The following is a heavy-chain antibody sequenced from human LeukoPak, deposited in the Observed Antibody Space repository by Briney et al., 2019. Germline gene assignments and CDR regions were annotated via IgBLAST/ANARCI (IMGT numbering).Heavy chain of an antibody. V-gene: IGHV4-59*01. J-gene: IGHJ6*02. D-gene: IGHD3-22*01. CDR2: IYYSGST. CDR1: GGSISSYY. Sequence: SETLSLTCTVSGGSISSYYWSWIRQPPGKGLEWIGYIYYSGSTNYNPSLKSRVTISVDTSKNQFSLELSSVTAADTAVYYCAREGIAAAPYYYDSSGRGMDVWGQGTTVTVSS. CDR3: AREGIAAAPYYYDSSGRGMDV.